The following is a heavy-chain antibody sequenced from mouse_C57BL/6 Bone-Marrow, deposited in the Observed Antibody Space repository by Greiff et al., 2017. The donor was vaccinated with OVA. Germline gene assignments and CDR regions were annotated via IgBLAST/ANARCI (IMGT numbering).Heavy chain of an antibody. D-gene: IGHD1-1*01. Sequence: QVQLQQSGAELVRPGASVKLSCKASGYTFTDYYINWVKQRPGQGLEWIARIYPGSGKTYYNEKFKGKATLTADKSSSTAYMQLSSLTSEDSAVYFGARADYYGSSYDAMDYWGQGTSVTVSS. CDR2: IYPGSGKT. CDR3: ARADYYGSSYDAMDY. CDR1: GYTFTDYY. J-gene: IGHJ4*01. V-gene: IGHV1-76*01.